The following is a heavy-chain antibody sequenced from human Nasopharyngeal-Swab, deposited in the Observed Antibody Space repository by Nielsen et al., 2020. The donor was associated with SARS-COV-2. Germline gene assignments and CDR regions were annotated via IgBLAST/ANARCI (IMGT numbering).Heavy chain of an antibody. CDR1: GYTFTSYY. CDR2: INSNSGDT. D-gene: IGHD5-18*01. CDR3: ARGNSYGYDY. V-gene: IGHV1-2*06. Sequence: ASVKVSCKASGYTFTSYYMHWVRQAPGQGLEWMGRINSNSGDTKYAQKFQGRVTMTRDTSISTADMELSRLRSDDTAVYYCARGNSYGYDYWGQGTLVTVSS. J-gene: IGHJ4*02.